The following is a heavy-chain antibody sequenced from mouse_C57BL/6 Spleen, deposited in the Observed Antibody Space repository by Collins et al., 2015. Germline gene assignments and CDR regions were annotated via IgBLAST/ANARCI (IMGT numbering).Heavy chain of an antibody. CDR3: TRIEAYYYGSSPYYFDY. J-gene: IGHJ2*01. CDR1: GYTFTDYE. Sequence: QVQLQQSGAELVRPGASVTLSCKASGYTFTDYEMHWVKQTPVHSLEWIGAIDPETGGTAYNQKFKGKAILTTDISSSTAYMELRSLTSEDSAVYYCTRIEAYYYGSSPYYFDYWGQGTTLTVSS. V-gene: IGHV1-15*01. D-gene: IGHD1-1*01. CDR2: IDPETGGT.